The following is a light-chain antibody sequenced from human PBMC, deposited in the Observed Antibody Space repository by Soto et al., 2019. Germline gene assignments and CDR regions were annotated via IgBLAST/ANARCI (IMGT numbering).Light chain of an antibody. J-gene: IGKJ4*01. V-gene: IGKV3-11*01. CDR3: QQRSKWPPLT. CDR2: DAS. CDR1: QSVSSY. Sequence: EVVWTECPATLSLSPGERATLSCRASQSVSSYLAWYQQKPGQAPRLLIYDASNRATGIPARFSGSGSGTDFTLTISSLEPEDFAVYYCQQRSKWPPLTFGGGTKVEIK.